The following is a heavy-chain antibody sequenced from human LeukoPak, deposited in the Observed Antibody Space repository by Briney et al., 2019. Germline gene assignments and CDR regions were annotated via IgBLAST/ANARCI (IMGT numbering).Heavy chain of an antibody. CDR3: ARVRGYSYGYGSIDAFAI. Sequence: ASVKVSCKASGYTFTSYGISWLRQATGQGLEWMGWMNPNSGNTGYAQKFQDRVTMTRNTSISTAYMELSSLRSEDTAVYYCARVRGYSYGYGSIDAFAIWGQGTMITVSS. CDR1: GYTFTSYG. D-gene: IGHD5-18*01. J-gene: IGHJ3*02. CDR2: MNPNSGNT. V-gene: IGHV1-8*02.